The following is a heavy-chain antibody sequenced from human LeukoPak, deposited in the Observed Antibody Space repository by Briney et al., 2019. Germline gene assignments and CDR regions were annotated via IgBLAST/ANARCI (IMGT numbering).Heavy chain of an antibody. D-gene: IGHD3-10*01. J-gene: IGHJ3*02. CDR3: TTAVWFGELLGPDAFDI. CDR1: GFTFSNAW. V-gene: IGHV3-15*01. CDR2: IKSKTDGGTT. Sequence: GGSLRLSCAASGFTFSNAWMSWVRQAPGKGLEWVGRIKSKTDGGTTDYAAPVKGRFTISRDDSKNTLYLQMNSLKTEDTAVYYCTTAVWFGELLGPDAFDIWGQGTMVTVSS.